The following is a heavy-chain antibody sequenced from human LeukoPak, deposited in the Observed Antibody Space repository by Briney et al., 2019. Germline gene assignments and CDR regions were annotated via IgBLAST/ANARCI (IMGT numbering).Heavy chain of an antibody. CDR1: VYTFTSYD. J-gene: IGHJ4*02. CDR2: MNPNSANT. Sequence: GASVRVSFKASVYTFTSYDINWVRQATGQGLEWMGWMNPNSANTGYAQKFQGRVTMTRNTSISTAYMELSSLRSEDTAVYYCARGPPESSNSDYWGQGTLVTVSS. CDR3: ARGPPESSNSDY. D-gene: IGHD6-13*01. V-gene: IGHV1-8*01.